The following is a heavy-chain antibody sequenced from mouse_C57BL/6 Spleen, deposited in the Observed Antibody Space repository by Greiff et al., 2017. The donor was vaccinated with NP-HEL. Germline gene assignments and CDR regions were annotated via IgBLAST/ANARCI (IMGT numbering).Heavy chain of an antibody. Sequence: EVQLVESEGGLVQPGSSMKLSCTASGFTFSDYYMAWVRQVPEKGLEWVANINYDGSSTYYLDSLKSRFIISRDNAKNILYLQMSSLKSEDTATYYCARRGYGSSLYYFDYWGQGTTLTVSS. D-gene: IGHD1-1*01. V-gene: IGHV5-16*01. CDR3: ARRGYGSSLYYFDY. CDR1: GFTFSDYY. CDR2: INYDGSST. J-gene: IGHJ2*01.